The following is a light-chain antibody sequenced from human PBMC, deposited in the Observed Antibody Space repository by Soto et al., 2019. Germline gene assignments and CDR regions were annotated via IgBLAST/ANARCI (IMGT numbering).Light chain of an antibody. CDR2: AAS. CDR1: QSISSY. V-gene: IGKV1-39*01. Sequence: DIQMTQSPSPLSASVGDRVTITCRASQSISSYLNWYQQNPGKAPKLLIYAASSFQSGVPSRFSGSGSGTDFTLTISSLQPEDFATYYCQQSYSTPRTFGQGTKVDIK. CDR3: QQSYSTPRT. J-gene: IGKJ1*01.